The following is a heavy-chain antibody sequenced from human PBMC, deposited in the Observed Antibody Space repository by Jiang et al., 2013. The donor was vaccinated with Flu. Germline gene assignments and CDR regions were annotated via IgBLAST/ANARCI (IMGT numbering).Heavy chain of an antibody. D-gene: IGHD2-2*01. CDR2: IYDSGHT. CDR1: GASISNSLYY. V-gene: IGHV4-39*01. J-gene: IGHJ3*01. CDR3: ARPNNPGYCSSIDCYVLGAFDV. Sequence: SGPGLVKPSETLSLTCIVSGASISNSLYYWAWIRQSPGKGLEWIGSIYDSGHTFYNPSLMSRVSISVDTSKNQFSLNLRSVTAADTAVYFCARPNNPGYCSSIDCYVLGAFDVWGQGTMVSVSS.